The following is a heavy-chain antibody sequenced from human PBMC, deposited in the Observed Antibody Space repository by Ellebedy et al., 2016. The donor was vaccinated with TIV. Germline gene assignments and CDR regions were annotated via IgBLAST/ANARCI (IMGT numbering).Heavy chain of an antibody. CDR1: GFTFSSYD. V-gene: IGHV3-13*05. J-gene: IGHJ6*02. Sequence: GESLKISCAASGFTFSSYDMHWVRQPTGKGLEWVSAVGTAGDPYYPDSVKGRFPISRENAKNSLYLQMNSLRAGDTAVYSCVRGSRTVGGIYYYNGMDVWGQGTTVTVSS. CDR2: VGTAGDP. D-gene: IGHD3-10*01. CDR3: VRGSRTVGGIYYYNGMDV.